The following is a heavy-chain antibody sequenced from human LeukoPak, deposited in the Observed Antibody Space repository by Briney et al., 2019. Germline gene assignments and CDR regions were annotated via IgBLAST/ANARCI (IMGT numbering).Heavy chain of an antibody. V-gene: IGHV4-34*01. CDR3: ARAFRFWSGYEFDY. CDR1: GESFSDYY. CDR2: INHSGST. J-gene: IGHJ4*02. Sequence: SETLSLTCAVYGESFSDYYWSWIRQPPGKGLEWIGEINHSGSTNYSPSLKSRVTISVNTSKNQFSLKLTSVTAADTAVYYCARAFRFWSGYEFDYWGQGTLVTVSS. D-gene: IGHD3-3*01.